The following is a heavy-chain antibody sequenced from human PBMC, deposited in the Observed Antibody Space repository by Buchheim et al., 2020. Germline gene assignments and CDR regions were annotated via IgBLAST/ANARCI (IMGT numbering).Heavy chain of an antibody. J-gene: IGHJ4*02. CDR3: ARGTRWLPFVY. D-gene: IGHD2-8*01. CDR2: IYYSGST. V-gene: IGHV4-59*01. Sequence: QVQLQESGPGLVKPSETLSLTCTVSGGSISSYYWSWIRQPPGKGLEWIGYIYYSGSTNYNPSLKSRVTISVDTSKNQFSRKLSSVTAADTAVYYCARGTRWLPFVYWGQGTL. CDR1: GGSISSYY.